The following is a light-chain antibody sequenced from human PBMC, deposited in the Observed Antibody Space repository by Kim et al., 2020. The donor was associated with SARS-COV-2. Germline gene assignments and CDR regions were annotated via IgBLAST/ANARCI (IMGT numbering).Light chain of an antibody. J-gene: IGKJ2*03. Sequence: STGERVNLTCRASQRVSSNLAWYQQKPGQAPRLLIYGASTRATGIPARFSGRGSGAEFTLTISSLQSEDFAVYYCQQYNYWPPMYSFGQGTKLEI. CDR1: QRVSSN. V-gene: IGKV3-15*01. CDR3: QQYNYWPPMYS. CDR2: GAS.